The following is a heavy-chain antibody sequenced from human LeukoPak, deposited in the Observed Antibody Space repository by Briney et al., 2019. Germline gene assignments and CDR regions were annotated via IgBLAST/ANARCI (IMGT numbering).Heavy chain of an antibody. D-gene: IGHD2-21*02. CDR3: ARDPFGVGDNLDY. Sequence: ASVKVSCKASGYTFTGYYMHWVRQAPGQGLEWMGWINPNSGGTNYAQNFQGRVAMTRDTSIRTAYMELTRLRSGDTAVFYCARDPFGVGDNLDYWGQGTLVTVSS. CDR1: GYTFTGYY. J-gene: IGHJ4*02. CDR2: INPNSGGT. V-gene: IGHV1-2*02.